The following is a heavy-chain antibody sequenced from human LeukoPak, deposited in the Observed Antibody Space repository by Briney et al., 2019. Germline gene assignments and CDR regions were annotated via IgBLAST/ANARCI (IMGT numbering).Heavy chain of an antibody. CDR3: AREAPYYYDSSGYHVDY. V-gene: IGHV3-74*01. Sequence: GGSLRLSCAASGFTFSSYWMHWVRPAPGKGLAWVSRINSDGSSTSYADSVKGRFTISRDNAKNTLYLQMNSLRAEDTAVYYCAREAPYYYDSSGYHVDYWGQGTLVTVSS. J-gene: IGHJ4*02. CDR2: INSDGSST. D-gene: IGHD3-22*01. CDR1: GFTFSSYW.